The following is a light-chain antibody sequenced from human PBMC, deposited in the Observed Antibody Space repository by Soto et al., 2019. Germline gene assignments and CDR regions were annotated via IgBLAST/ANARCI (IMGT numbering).Light chain of an antibody. V-gene: IGLV2-14*01. CDR3: SSYTTKKTRV. J-gene: IGLJ3*02. CDR1: SSDVGAYHY. CDR2: EGT. Sequence: QSVLTQPASVSGSPGQSITISCTGTSSDVGAYHYVSWYQQYPGKAPKLLIYEGTNRPSGVSHRFSGSRSGNTASLTISGLQGDDEADYYCSSYTTKKTRVFGGGTQLTVL.